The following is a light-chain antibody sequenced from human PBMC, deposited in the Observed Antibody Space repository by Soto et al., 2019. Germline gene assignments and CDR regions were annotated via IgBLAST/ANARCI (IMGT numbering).Light chain of an antibody. CDR1: SGHRSYI. CDR2: LESSGSY. V-gene: IGLV4-60*03. CDR3: EAWDTNTPI. J-gene: IGLJ2*01. Sequence: QPVLTQSSSASASLGSSVKLTCTLSSGHRSYIIAWHQQQPGKAPRYLMRLESSGSYNKGSGVPDSFSGSSSGADRYLTISNLQSEDEADYYCEAWDTNTPIFGGGTQLTVL.